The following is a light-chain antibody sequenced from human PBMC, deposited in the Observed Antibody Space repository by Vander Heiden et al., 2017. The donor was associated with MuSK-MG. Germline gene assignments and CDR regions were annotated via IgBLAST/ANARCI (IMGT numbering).Light chain of an antibody. CDR1: QSVSSR. J-gene: IGKJ4*01. CDR3: QQYNQWPPLT. V-gene: IGKV3-15*01. Sequence: EIVMTQSPAPLSVSPGARATLSCRASQSVSSRLAWYQQKPGQAPRLLIYGASTRATGIPARFSGSGSGTECTLTISSLQSEDFAVYDCQQYNQWPPLTFGGGTKVEIK. CDR2: GAS.